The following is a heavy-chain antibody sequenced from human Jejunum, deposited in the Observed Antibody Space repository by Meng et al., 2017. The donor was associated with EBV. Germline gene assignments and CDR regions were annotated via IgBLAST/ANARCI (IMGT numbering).Heavy chain of an antibody. CDR3: ATGHYNWKYPDY. D-gene: IGHD1-7*01. Sequence: QLVKSGTEVKKPGATVKISCKVSGYTFTDYYMHWVQQAPGKGLEWMGLVDPEDDETMYSEKFQGRLTITADTSTDTTYMELSSLRSEDTAVYYCATGHYNWKYPDYWGQGTLVTVSS. CDR2: VDPEDDET. J-gene: IGHJ4*02. CDR1: GYTFTDYY. V-gene: IGHV1-69-2*01.